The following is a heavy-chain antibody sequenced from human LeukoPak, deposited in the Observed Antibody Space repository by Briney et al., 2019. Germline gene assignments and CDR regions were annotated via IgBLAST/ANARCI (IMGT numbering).Heavy chain of an antibody. CDR3: ARGTYYYGSGKYFDY. CDR2: FDSERGDT. Sequence: ASVKVSCKVSGYSVSELSMHWVRQAPGKGLEWMGGFDSERGDTVYAQKFQGRVTITADESTSTAYMELSSLRSEDTAVYYCARGTYYYGSGKYFDYWGQGTLVTASS. CDR1: GYSVSELS. J-gene: IGHJ4*02. V-gene: IGHV1-24*01. D-gene: IGHD3-10*01.